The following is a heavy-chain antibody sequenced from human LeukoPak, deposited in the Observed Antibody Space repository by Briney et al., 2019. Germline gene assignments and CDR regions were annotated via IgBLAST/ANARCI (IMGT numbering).Heavy chain of an antibody. J-gene: IGHJ3*02. D-gene: IGHD2-2*01. CDR3: AKAGGTTRKSSTSCPPLI. Sequence: PGGSLRLSCAASGFTFSSYAMSWVRQAPGKGLEWVSAISGSGGSTYYADSVKGRFTISRDNSKNTLYLQMNSLRAEDTAVYYCAKAGGTTRKSSTSCPPLIWGQGTMVTVSS. V-gene: IGHV3-23*01. CDR2: ISGSGGST. CDR1: GFTFSSYA.